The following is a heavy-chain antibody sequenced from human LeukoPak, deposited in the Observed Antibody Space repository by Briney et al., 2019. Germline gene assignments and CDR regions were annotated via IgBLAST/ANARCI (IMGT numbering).Heavy chain of an antibody. CDR1: GFIFSNYG. CDR2: ISNSGGST. CDR3: AKGGAARFDY. D-gene: IGHD5-18*01. J-gene: IGHJ4*02. V-gene: IGHV3-23*01. Sequence: GGTLRLSCAASGFIFSNYGMTWVRQAPGKGLEWVSTISNSGGSTYYADSVKGRFTISRDNSKNTLYLQMNSLRAEDTAVYYCAKGGAARFDYWGQGTLVTVSS.